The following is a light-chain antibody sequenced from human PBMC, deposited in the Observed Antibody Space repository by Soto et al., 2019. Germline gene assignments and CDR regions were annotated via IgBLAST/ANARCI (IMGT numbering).Light chain of an antibody. CDR2: DAS. CDR1: QSISSW. J-gene: IGKJ4*01. Sequence: DIQMTQSPSTLSASVGDRVTITCRASQSISSWLAWYQQKPGKAPKLLIYDASSLESGVPSRFSGCGSGTEFTLTISSLQPDDFATYYCQQYNSYPLTFGGGTMV. V-gene: IGKV1-5*01. CDR3: QQYNSYPLT.